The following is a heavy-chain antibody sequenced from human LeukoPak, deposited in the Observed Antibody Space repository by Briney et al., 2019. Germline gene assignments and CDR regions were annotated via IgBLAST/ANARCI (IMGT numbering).Heavy chain of an antibody. CDR2: IYYSGST. J-gene: IGHJ4*02. D-gene: IGHD6-13*01. V-gene: IGHV4-59*01. Sequence: SETLSLTCTAAGGSISSYYWSWIRQPPGKGLEWNGYIYYSGSTNYNPSLKSRVTISVDTSKNQFSLKLSSVTAADTAVYYCARTGPGIAARNYFDYWGQGTLVTVSS. CDR3: ARTGPGIAARNYFDY. CDR1: GGSISSYY.